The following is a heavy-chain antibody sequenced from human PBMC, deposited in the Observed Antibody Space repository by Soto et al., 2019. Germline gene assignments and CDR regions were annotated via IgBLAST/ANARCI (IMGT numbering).Heavy chain of an antibody. CDR3: ARAPYYYDSSGPYGMGV. CDR1: GGSISSYY. Sequence: SETLSLTCTVSGGSISSYYWSWIRQPPGKGLEWIGYIYYSGSTNYNPSLKSRVTISVDTFKNQFSLKLSSVTAADTAVYYCARAPYYYDSSGPYGMGVWGQGTTVTVSS. D-gene: IGHD3-22*01. J-gene: IGHJ6*02. CDR2: IYYSGST. V-gene: IGHV4-59*01.